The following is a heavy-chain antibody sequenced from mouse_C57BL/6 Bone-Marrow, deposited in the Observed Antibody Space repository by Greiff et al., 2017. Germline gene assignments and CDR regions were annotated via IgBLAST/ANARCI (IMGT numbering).Heavy chain of an antibody. D-gene: IGHD1-1*01. V-gene: IGHV1-55*01. CDR2: IYPGSGST. CDR1: GYTFTSYW. Sequence: QVQLQQPGAELVKPGASVKMSCKASGYTFTSYWITWVKQRPGQGLEWIGDIYPGSGSTNYNEKFKSKATLTVDTSSSTAYMQLSSLTSEDSALYYCARDYYGSSWFDYWGQGTTLTVSS. CDR3: ARDYYGSSWFDY. J-gene: IGHJ2*01.